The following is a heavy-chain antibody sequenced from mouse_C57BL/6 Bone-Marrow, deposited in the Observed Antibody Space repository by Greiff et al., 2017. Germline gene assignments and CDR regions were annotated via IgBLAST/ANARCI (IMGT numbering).Heavy chain of an antibody. Sequence: VQLKESGGGLVKPGGSLKLSCAASGFTFSSYAMSWVRQTPEKRLEWVATISDGGSYTYYPDNVKGRFTISRDNAKNNLYLQMSHLKSEDTAMYYCARMDDHYWGQGTTLTVSS. CDR2: ISDGGSYT. J-gene: IGHJ2*01. CDR1: GFTFSSYA. CDR3: ARMDDHY. D-gene: IGHD2-12*01. V-gene: IGHV5-4*01.